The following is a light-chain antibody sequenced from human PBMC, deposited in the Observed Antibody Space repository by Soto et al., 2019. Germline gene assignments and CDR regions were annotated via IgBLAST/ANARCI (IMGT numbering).Light chain of an antibody. CDR3: QLYGSYTFT. Sequence: EVGLTQSPGTLSLSPGERATLSCRTSQSVTSNFLSWFQQKPGQPPRLLLYGASRRAAGTPDRFSGSGSGTDFTLIISRVEPEDSAVYHCQLYGSYTFTFGQGTKLEI. CDR1: QSVTSNF. CDR2: GAS. V-gene: IGKV3-20*01. J-gene: IGKJ2*01.